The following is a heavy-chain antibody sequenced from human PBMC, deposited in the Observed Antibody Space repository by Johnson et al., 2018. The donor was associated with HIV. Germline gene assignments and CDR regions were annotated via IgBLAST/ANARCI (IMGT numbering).Heavy chain of an antibody. J-gene: IGHJ3*02. CDR1: GFSFSTYA. CDR3: AKGFFGPGHCSGGSCYSVDAGDI. V-gene: IGHV3-64*04. Sequence: QVQLVESGGGLVQPGGSLRLSCAASGFSFSTYAMHWVRQAPGKGLEYVSAISSNGGSTYYADSVKGRFTISRDNSKNSLYLQMNSLRAEDTALDYCAKGFFGPGHCSGGSCYSVDAGDIWGQGTMVTVSS. D-gene: IGHD2-15*01. CDR2: ISSNGGST.